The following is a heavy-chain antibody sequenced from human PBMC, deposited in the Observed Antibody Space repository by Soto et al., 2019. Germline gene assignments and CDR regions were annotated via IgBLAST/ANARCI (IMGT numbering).Heavy chain of an antibody. V-gene: IGHV5-10-1*01. D-gene: IGHD2-2*01. J-gene: IGHJ6*02. CDR3: ARHGRGGDRYCSSTSCPGMDV. CDR2: IDPTDSNA. CDR1: GYSFSDYW. Sequence: PGESLKISCKGSGYSFSDYWISWVRQMPGKGLEWVARIDPTDSNAIYSPAFQGHVTVSADKAISTTYLQWSSLKASDTAMYYCARHGRGGDRYCSSTSCPGMDVWGQGTTVTVSS.